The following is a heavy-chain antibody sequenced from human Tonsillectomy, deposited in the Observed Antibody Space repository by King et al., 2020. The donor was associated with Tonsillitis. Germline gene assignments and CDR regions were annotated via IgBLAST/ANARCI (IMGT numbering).Heavy chain of an antibody. CDR3: ARITPGYCSGGSCYSSSYFDD. D-gene: IGHD2-15*01. CDR1: GGSISSYY. Sequence: VQLVESGPGLVKPSETLSLTCAVSGGSISSYYWSWIRQPPGKGLEWIGYIYNSGSTHCNPSLKSRVTIAADTSKNQFSLKLSSVTAADTAVYYCARITPGYCSGGSCYSSSYFDDWGQGTLVTVSS. CDR2: IYNSGST. J-gene: IGHJ4*02. V-gene: IGHV4-59*01.